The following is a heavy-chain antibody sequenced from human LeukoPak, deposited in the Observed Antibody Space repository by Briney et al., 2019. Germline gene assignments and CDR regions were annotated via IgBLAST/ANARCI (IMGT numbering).Heavy chain of an antibody. CDR2: ISGSGGST. D-gene: IGHD2-15*01. J-gene: IGHJ4*02. Sequence: GGSLRLSCAASGFTFSSYAMSWVRQAPGKRLEWVSAISGSGGSTYYADSVKGRFTISRDNSKNTLSLQMNSLRAEDTAVYYCAIDIVVVVAANFDYWGQGTLVTVSS. CDR3: AIDIVVVVAANFDY. CDR1: GFTFSSYA. V-gene: IGHV3-23*01.